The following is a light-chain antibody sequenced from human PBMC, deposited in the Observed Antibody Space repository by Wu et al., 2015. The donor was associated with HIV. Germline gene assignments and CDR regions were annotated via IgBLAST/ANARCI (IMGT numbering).Light chain of an antibody. Sequence: EIVMTQSPATLSVSTGERATLSCWASRSISNNLAWYQQKPGQAPRLLIYGSSSRATGIPARFSGSGSGTDFTLTIIGIQSEDSAVYYCQHYKNLPLTFGRRDQGGDQT. CDR1: RSISNN. CDR2: GSS. J-gene: IGKJ4*01. V-gene: IGKV3-15*01. CDR3: QHYKNLPLT.